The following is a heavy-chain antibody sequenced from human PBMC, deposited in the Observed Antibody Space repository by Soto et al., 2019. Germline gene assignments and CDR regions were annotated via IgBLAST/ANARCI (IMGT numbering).Heavy chain of an antibody. V-gene: IGHV1-69*02. Sequence: QVQLVQSGAEVKKPGSSVKVSCKASGGTFSSYTISWVRQAPGQGLEWMGRIIPILGIANYAQKFQGRVTXNAXKXXSTAYMELSSLRSEDTAVYYCARDYYDSSGYPFDYWGQGTLVTVSS. CDR3: ARDYYDSSGYPFDY. CDR1: GGTFSSYT. J-gene: IGHJ4*02. CDR2: IIPILGIA. D-gene: IGHD3-22*01.